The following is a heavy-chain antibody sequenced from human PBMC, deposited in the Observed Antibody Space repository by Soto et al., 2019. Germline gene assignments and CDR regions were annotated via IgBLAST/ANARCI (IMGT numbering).Heavy chain of an antibody. Sequence: QVQLVESGGGVVQPGRSLRLSCAASGFTFSSYAMHWVRQAPGKGLEWVAVISYDGSNKYYADSVKGRFTISRDNSMNTLYLQMNSLRAEDTAVYYCASRAYCGGDCYSGWGQGTLVTVSS. CDR2: ISYDGSNK. V-gene: IGHV3-30-3*01. D-gene: IGHD2-21*02. J-gene: IGHJ4*02. CDR3: ASRAYCGGDCYSG. CDR1: GFTFSSYA.